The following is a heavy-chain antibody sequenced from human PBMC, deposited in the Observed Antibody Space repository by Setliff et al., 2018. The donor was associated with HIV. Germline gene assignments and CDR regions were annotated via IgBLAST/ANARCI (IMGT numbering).Heavy chain of an antibody. CDR2: IYNSGNS. V-gene: IGHV4-59*11. D-gene: IGHD3-10*01. CDR1: GDSISNHY. Sequence: ASETLSLTCNVSGDSISNHYWNWIRQPPGKGLEWIATIYNSGNSVSNPSLKSRVTISVDTSKNQFSLTLNSVTAADTAVYYCARVEAKVRGATYGMDVWGQGTTVTVLL. CDR3: ARVEAKVRGATYGMDV. J-gene: IGHJ6*02.